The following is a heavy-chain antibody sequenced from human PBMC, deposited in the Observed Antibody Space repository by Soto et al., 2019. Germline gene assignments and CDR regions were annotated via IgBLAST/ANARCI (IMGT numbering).Heavy chain of an antibody. J-gene: IGHJ4*02. Sequence: GGSMRLSCAASGFTCGGYAMSWVRQEPGKGLEWVSAISGSGGSTYYADSVKGRFTISRDNSKNTLYLQMNSLRAEDTAVYYCAKPVAALEILYYFDYWGQGTLVTVSS. CDR3: AKPVAALEILYYFDY. CDR1: GFTCGGYA. D-gene: IGHD2-15*01. V-gene: IGHV3-23*01. CDR2: ISGSGGST.